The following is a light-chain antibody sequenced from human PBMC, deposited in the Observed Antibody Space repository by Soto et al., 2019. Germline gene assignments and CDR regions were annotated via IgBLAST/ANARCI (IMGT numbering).Light chain of an antibody. CDR1: QSISSW. CDR3: QQLYAYPLT. J-gene: IGKJ5*01. CDR2: TAS. V-gene: IGKV1-9*01. Sequence: DIQMTQSPSTLSASLGDRVTITCRASQSISSWLAWFQQKPGEAPNLLIYTASTLQTGVPSRFSGSGSGTEFTLTISSLQPEDFATYYCQQLYAYPLTFGQGTRLEIK.